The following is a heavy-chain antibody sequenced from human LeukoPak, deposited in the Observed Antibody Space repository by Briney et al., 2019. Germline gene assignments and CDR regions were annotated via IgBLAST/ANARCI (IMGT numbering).Heavy chain of an antibody. CDR3: ARYRVITNDYFDS. CDR1: ALTFGNYY. Sequence: GRSLRLSCAASALTFGNYYMTWIRHVPGKCLEWVSYIRNSGNTIKEADSVKGRFTISRDNAKYSLFLQMKSLRAENTAVYYCARYRVITNDYFDSWGRGTLVTVSS. D-gene: IGHD3-16*01. V-gene: IGHV3-11*01. CDR2: IRNSGNTI. J-gene: IGHJ4*02.